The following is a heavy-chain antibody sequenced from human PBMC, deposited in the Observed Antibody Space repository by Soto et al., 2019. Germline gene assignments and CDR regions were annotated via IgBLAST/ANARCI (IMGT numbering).Heavy chain of an antibody. Sequence: PVGSLRLSCAASGFTFSIYSMNWVRQAPGKGLEWVSYISTSSSIYYADSVKGRFTISRDNAKNSLYLQVNSLTDEDTAVYYCAREAAATLWYFDLWGRGTVVTVSS. D-gene: IGHD2-15*01. CDR3: AREAAATLWYFDL. V-gene: IGHV3-48*02. CDR1: GFTFSIYS. J-gene: IGHJ2*01. CDR2: ISTSSSI.